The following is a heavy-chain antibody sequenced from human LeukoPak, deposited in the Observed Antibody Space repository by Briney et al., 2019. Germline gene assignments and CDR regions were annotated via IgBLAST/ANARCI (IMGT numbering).Heavy chain of an antibody. V-gene: IGHV3-23*01. J-gene: IGHJ4*02. Sequence: GGSLRLSCAASGFTFSGYAMSWVRQAPGKGLEWVSAISGSGGSTYYADSVKGRFTISRDNSKNTLYLQMNSLRAEDTAVYYCAKGRFYCSSTSCYLGSFDYWGQGTLVTVSS. D-gene: IGHD2-2*01. CDR2: ISGSGGST. CDR1: GFTFSGYA. CDR3: AKGRFYCSSTSCYLGSFDY.